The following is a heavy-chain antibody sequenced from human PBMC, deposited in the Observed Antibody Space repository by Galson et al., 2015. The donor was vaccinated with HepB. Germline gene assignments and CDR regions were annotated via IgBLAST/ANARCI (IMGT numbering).Heavy chain of an antibody. D-gene: IGHD5-12*01. CDR2: IKQDGSEK. Sequence: SLRLSCAASGFTFSDYYMSWVRQAPGKGLEWVANIKQDGSEKYYVDSVKGRFTISRDNAKNSLYLQMNSLRAEDTAVYYCARRGGGYDLTDAFDIWGQGTMVTVSS. CDR1: GFTFSDYY. CDR3: ARRGGGYDLTDAFDI. J-gene: IGHJ3*02. V-gene: IGHV3-7*01.